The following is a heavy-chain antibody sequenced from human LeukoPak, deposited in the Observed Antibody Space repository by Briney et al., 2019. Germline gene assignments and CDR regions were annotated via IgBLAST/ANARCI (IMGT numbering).Heavy chain of an antibody. V-gene: IGHV4-59*12. CDR1: GGSISSYY. Sequence: SETLSLTCTVSGGSISSYYWSWIRQPPGKGLEWIGYIHYSGSTNYNPSLKSRVTISVDKSKNQFSLKLSSVTAADTAVYYCARAGSIAAAADWGQGTLVTVSS. CDR3: ARAGSIAAAAD. J-gene: IGHJ4*02. D-gene: IGHD6-13*01. CDR2: IHYSGST.